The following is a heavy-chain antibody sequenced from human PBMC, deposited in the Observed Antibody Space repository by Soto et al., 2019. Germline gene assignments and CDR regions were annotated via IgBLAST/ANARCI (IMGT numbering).Heavy chain of an antibody. D-gene: IGHD6-13*01. Sequence: ASVKVSCKASDYTFTSYGIIWVRQAPGQGLEWIGWISVYNGNTDYAQKFRGRVTMTTDISTTTAYMEMRSLRSDDTAVYYCARSGSSWNLREFDYWGQGTLVTVSS. CDR2: ISVYNGNT. J-gene: IGHJ4*02. V-gene: IGHV1-18*01. CDR1: DYTFTSYG. CDR3: ARSGSSWNLREFDY.